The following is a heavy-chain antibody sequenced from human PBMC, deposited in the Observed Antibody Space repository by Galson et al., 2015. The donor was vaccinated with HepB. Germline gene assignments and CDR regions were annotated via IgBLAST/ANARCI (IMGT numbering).Heavy chain of an antibody. D-gene: IGHD3-22*01. J-gene: IGHJ4*02. V-gene: IGHV1-46*01. CDR1: GYRFTRYY. Sequence: SVKVSCKASGYRFTRYYIHWVRQAPGQGLEWMGIIDPSGGSTTYAQKFQGRVTITRDTSASTAYMELSSLRSEDTAVYYCARTYYYDSSGYYSFDYWGQGTLVTVSS. CDR3: ARTYYYDSSGYYSFDY. CDR2: IDPSGGST.